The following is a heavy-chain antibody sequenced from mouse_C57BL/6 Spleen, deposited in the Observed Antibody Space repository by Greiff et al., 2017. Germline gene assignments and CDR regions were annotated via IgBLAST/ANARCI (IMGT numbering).Heavy chain of an antibody. CDR2: IYPANGDT. J-gene: IGHJ1*03. D-gene: IGHD4-1*01. CDR3: APNWNWYFDF. CDR1: GFNIKNTY. Sequence: VQLQQSVAELVGPGASVKLSCTASGFNIKNTYMHWVKQRPEQGLEWIGRIYPANGDTKYTPKFKGKATLTADTSSNTAYLQLSSLTSEDTAIYYCAPNWNWYFDFWGTGTTVTVSS. V-gene: IGHV14-3*01.